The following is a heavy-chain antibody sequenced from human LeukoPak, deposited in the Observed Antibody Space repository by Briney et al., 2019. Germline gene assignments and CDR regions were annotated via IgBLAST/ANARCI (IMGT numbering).Heavy chain of an antibody. J-gene: IGHJ5*02. CDR3: ARLAAGTKIVLDV. CDR1: GYTFTGYY. V-gene: IGHV1-2*02. D-gene: IGHD6-13*01. CDR2: INPNSGGT. Sequence: GASVNVSCKASGYTFTGYYMHWVRQAPGQGLEWMGWINPNSGGTYYTQKFQGRVTMTRDTSISTAYMELSRLRSDDTAMYYCARLAAGTKIVLDVWGQGTLVTVPS.